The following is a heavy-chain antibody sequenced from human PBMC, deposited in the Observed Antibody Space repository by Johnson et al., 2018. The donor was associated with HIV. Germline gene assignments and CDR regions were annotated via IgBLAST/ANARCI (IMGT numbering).Heavy chain of an antibody. CDR2: ISYDGSNK. J-gene: IGHJ3*02. Sequence: QMLLVESGGGVVQPGRSLRLSCAASGFTFSSYWMSWVRQAPGKGLEWVAVISYDGSNKYYADSVKGRFTISRDNSKNTLYLQMNSLRAEDTAVYYCARAGSSSSGPRAFDIWGQGTMVTVSS. V-gene: IGHV3-30-3*01. D-gene: IGHD6-6*01. CDR3: ARAGSSSSGPRAFDI. CDR1: GFTFSSYW.